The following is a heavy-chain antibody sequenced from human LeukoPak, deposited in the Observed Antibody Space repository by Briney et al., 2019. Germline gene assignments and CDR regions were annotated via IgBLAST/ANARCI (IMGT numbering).Heavy chain of an antibody. V-gene: IGHV5-51*01. J-gene: IGHJ3*02. Sequence: GESLKISCKGPGYSFTSYWIGWVRQMPGKGLEWMGIIYPGDSDTRYSPSFQGQVTISADKSISTAYLQWSSLKASDTAMYYCAADYYDSSGYAIDAFDIWGQGTMVTVSS. CDR1: GYSFTSYW. D-gene: IGHD3-22*01. CDR2: IYPGDSDT. CDR3: AADYYDSSGYAIDAFDI.